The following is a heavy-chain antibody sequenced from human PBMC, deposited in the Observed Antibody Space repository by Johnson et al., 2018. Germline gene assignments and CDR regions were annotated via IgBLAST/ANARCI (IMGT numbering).Heavy chain of an antibody. J-gene: IGHJ1*01. CDR2: IKQDGSEK. Sequence: WVRQAPGKGLEWVANIKQDGSEKHYVDSVKGRFTISRDSAKSSLYLQMNSLRAEDTAVYYCANIDTSGRGAYFQYWGQGTLVTVSS. D-gene: IGHD3-22*01. CDR3: ANIDTSGRGAYFQY. V-gene: IGHV3-7*01.